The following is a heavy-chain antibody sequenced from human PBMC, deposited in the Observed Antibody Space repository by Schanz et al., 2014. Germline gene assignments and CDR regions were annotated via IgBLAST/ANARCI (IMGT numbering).Heavy chain of an antibody. D-gene: IGHD1-26*01. CDR2: IGTSGGT. J-gene: IGHJ4*02. CDR1: GLIFSNYV. Sequence: EVQLLESGGGLVQPGGSLKLSCAASGLIFSNYVMSWVRQAPGKGLEWVSTIGTSGGTNYAESVKGRFTISRDNFKGALYLQMSSLRAEDTAVDYRARDHTTESYYSAGPPIEYGGQGTLLTVSS. CDR3: ARDHTTESYYSAGPPIEY. V-gene: IGHV3-23*01.